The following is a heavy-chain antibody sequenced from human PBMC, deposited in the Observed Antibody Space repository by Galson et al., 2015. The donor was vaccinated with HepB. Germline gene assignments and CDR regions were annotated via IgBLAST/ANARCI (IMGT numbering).Heavy chain of an antibody. J-gene: IGHJ6*02. Sequence: SVKVSCKASGYTFTGYYMHWVRQAPGQGLEWMGWINPNSGGTNYAQKFQGRVTMTRDTSISTAYMELSRLRSDDTAVYYCARDPQWLGTGSMDVWGQGTTVTVSS. CDR1: GYTFTGYY. CDR2: INPNSGGT. CDR3: ARDPQWLGTGSMDV. D-gene: IGHD6-19*01. V-gene: IGHV1-2*02.